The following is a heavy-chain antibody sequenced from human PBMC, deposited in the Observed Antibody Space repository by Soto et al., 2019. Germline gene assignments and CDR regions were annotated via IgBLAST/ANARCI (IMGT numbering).Heavy chain of an antibody. J-gene: IGHJ4*02. CDR2: IYYSGST. CDR1: GGSISSYY. D-gene: IGHD3-22*01. CDR3: ASGSRYYYDSSGYYNY. V-gene: IGHV4-59*01. Sequence: SETLSLTYTVSGGSISSYYWSWIRQPPGKGLEWIGYIYYSGSTNYNPSLKSRVTISVDTSKNQFSLKLSSVTAADTAVYYCASGSRYYYDSSGYYNYWGQGTLVTVSS.